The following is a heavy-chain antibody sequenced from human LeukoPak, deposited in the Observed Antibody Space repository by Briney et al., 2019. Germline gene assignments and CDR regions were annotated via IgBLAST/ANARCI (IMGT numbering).Heavy chain of an antibody. D-gene: IGHD6-13*01. J-gene: IGHJ6*02. Sequence: GASVKVSCKASGYTFTGYYMHWVRQARGQGLEWMGWINPNSGGTNYAQKFQGRVTMTRDTSISTAYMELSRLRSDDTAVYYCARVPAADPGYYGMDVWGQGTTVTVSS. V-gene: IGHV1-2*02. CDR3: ARVPAADPGYYGMDV. CDR2: INPNSGGT. CDR1: GYTFTGYY.